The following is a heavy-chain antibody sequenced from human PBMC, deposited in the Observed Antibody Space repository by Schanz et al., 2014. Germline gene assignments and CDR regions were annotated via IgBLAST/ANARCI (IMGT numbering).Heavy chain of an antibody. Sequence: QVQLRESGPGLVKPSETLSLTCTVSGGSTKSHYWTWIRQSPGKGLEWIAYIYHTGVTNYNPSLKSRLSISVDTSKNQFSLRLSSVTAADTAVYFCARGIPGNFEGPYFDYWGQGTLVTVSS. D-gene: IGHD4-4*01. CDR1: GGSTKSHY. V-gene: IGHV4-59*11. CDR3: ARGIPGNFEGPYFDY. J-gene: IGHJ4*02. CDR2: IYHTGVT.